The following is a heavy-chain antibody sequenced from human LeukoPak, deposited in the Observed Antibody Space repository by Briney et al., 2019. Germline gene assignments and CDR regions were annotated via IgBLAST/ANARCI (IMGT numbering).Heavy chain of an antibody. J-gene: IGHJ2*01. CDR3: ARSMSTVTTRYFDL. CDR1: GFTFDDYG. V-gene: IGHV3-20*04. Sequence: GGSLRLSCAASGFTFDDYGLIWVRQAPGKGLEWVSYITWNGARTHYADSVKGRVTISRDNAKYSLYLEMNSLRAEDTALYYCARSMSTVTTRYFDLWGRGTLVTVSS. D-gene: IGHD4-17*01. CDR2: ITWNGART.